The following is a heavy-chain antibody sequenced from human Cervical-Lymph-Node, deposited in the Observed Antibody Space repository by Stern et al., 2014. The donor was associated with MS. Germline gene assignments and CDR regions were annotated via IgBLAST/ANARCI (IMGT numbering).Heavy chain of an antibody. CDR1: GFTFSDYA. Sequence: QVQLVQSGGGVVQPGRSLRLSCAASGFTFSDYAMHWVRQAPGKGLEWVALTSYDGSKKYYADSVKGRFTISRDNSKNTLYLQMNSLRVEDTAVYYCARDYCSGDMCYSVPDYWGPGALVTVSS. CDR3: ARDYCSGDMCYSVPDY. J-gene: IGHJ4*02. CDR2: TSYDGSKK. V-gene: IGHV3-30*03. D-gene: IGHD2-15*01.